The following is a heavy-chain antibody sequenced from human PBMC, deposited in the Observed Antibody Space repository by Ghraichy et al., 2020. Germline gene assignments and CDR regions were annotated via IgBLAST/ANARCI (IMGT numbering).Heavy chain of an antibody. Sequence: ASVKVSCKVSGYTLTELSMHWVRQAPGKGLEWMGGFDPEDGETIYAQKFQGRVTMTEDTSTDTAYMELSSLRSEDTAVYYCATWEPPDPAFDWLYYYYGMDVWGQGTTVTVSS. D-gene: IGHD3-9*01. CDR3: ATWEPPDPAFDWLYYYYGMDV. V-gene: IGHV1-24*01. CDR1: GYTLTELS. CDR2: FDPEDGET. J-gene: IGHJ6*02.